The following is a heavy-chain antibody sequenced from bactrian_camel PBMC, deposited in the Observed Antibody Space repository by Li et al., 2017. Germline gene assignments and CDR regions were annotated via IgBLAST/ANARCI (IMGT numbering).Heavy chain of an antibody. V-gene: IGHV3S1*01. CDR1: GFTFSSVW. J-gene: IGHJ4*01. D-gene: IGHD3*01. CDR2: RGIDDFTS. Sequence: HVQLVESGGGLVQPGGSLRLSCAASGFTFSSVWIYWVRQAPGKEREEVARRGIDDFTSYSHSVKGRFTISQDNAKNMVYLQVNGLKADDTAMYYCAAGWSFGVETLLRRHYNYWGQGTQVTVS. CDR3: AAGWSFGVETLLRRHYNY.